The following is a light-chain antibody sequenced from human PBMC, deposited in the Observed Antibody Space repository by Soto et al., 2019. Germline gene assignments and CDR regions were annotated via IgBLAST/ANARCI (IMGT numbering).Light chain of an antibody. CDR3: QQYNSYSPSWT. CDR1: QSISSW. CDR2: DAS. J-gene: IGKJ1*01. V-gene: IGKV1-5*01. Sequence: DIQMTQSPSTLSASVGDRVTITWRASQSISSWLAWYQQKPGKAPKLLIYDASSLESGVPSRFSGSGSGTEFTLTISSLQPDDFATYYCQQYNSYSPSWTFCQGTKVDIK.